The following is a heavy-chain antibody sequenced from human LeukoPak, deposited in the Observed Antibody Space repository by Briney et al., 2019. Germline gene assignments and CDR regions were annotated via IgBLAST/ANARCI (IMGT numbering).Heavy chain of an antibody. V-gene: IGHV1-8*01. J-gene: IGHJ4*02. CDR2: MNPNSGNT. CDR1: GYTFTSYD. Sequence: ASVKVSCKASGYTFTSYDINWVRQATGQGLEGMGWMNPNSGNTGYAQKFQGRVTMTRNTSISTAYMELSSLRSEDTAVYYCARTYIAVASSGYFDYWGQGTLVTVSS. D-gene: IGHD6-19*01. CDR3: ARTYIAVASSGYFDY.